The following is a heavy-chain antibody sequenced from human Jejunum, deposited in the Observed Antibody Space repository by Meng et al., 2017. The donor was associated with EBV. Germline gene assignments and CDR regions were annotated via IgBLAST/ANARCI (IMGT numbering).Heavy chain of an antibody. CDR3: ARGNAYNVPSFDY. CDR2: IWHGGNT. CDR1: GASITGTNW. J-gene: IGHJ4*02. D-gene: IGHD5-24*01. Sequence: LPECGPGLVNPSVTRPSPCAVSGASITGTNWWSWGRQPPGKGLEWIAEIWHGGNTNYNPALKSRVTISVDKSNNQFSLKLASVTAADTAVYFCARGNAYNVPSFDYWGQGTLVTVSS. V-gene: IGHV4-4*02.